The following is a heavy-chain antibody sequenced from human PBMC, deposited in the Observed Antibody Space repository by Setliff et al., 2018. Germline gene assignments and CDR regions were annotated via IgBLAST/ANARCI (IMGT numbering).Heavy chain of an antibody. D-gene: IGHD3-10*01. J-gene: IGHJ4*02. Sequence: YLTCPVSGGSISSSSYQWGWVRQTPGKGLEWIGSIYYSGTAYYNPSLKSRVTISVDTSKNQFSLQVTSVTATDTAVYYCARHEFVGGYYGSVTYRHFDYWGQGILVTVSS. CDR2: IYYSGTA. V-gene: IGHV4-39*01. CDR1: GGSISSSSYQ. CDR3: ARHEFVGGYYGSVTYRHFDY.